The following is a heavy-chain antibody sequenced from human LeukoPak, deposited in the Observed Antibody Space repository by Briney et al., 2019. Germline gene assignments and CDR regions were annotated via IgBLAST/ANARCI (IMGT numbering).Heavy chain of an antibody. CDR3: ARSTVPYYFDY. CDR1: GGFISSGGYY. D-gene: IGHD4-17*01. J-gene: IGHJ4*01. CDR2: IYYSGNT. Sequence: SETLSLTCTVSGGFISSGGYYWSWIRQRPGKDLEWIGYIYYSGNTYYNPSLKSRVTISVDTSKNQFSLKLNSVTAADTAVYYCARSTVPYYFDYWGQGTLVTVSS. V-gene: IGHV4-31*03.